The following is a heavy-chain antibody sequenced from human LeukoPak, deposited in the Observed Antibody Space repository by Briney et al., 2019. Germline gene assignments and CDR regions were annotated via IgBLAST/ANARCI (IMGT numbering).Heavy chain of an antibody. V-gene: IGHV4-4*07. J-gene: IGHJ4*02. CDR2: IYTSGST. CDR3: ARGFLGDYFGSGSYYVFDY. CDR1: GGSISSYY. D-gene: IGHD3-10*01. Sequence: SETLSLTCTVSGGSISSYYWSWIRQPAGKGLEWIGRIYTSGSTNYNPSLKSRVTISVDTSKNQFSLKLSSVTAADTAVYYCARGFLGDYFGSGSYYVFDYWGQGTLVAVSS.